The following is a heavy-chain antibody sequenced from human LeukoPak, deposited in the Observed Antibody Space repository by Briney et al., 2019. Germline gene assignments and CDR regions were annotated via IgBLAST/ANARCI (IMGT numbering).Heavy chain of an antibody. Sequence: GGSLRLSCAASGFTFSTYGMNWVRQAPGKGLEWVAALSYDGYNDHYADSVRGRFTISRDNSKNTLFLQMNNLRVEDTAMYYCAKNKGSYQYNYYGMEVWGQGTTVSVSS. CDR2: LSYDGYND. CDR1: GFTFSTYG. V-gene: IGHV3-30*18. CDR3: AKNKGSYQYNYYGMEV. D-gene: IGHD3-10*01. J-gene: IGHJ6*02.